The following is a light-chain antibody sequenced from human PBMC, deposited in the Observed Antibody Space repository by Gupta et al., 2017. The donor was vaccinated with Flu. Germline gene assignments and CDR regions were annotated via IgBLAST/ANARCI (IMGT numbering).Light chain of an antibody. CDR2: DAS. V-gene: IGKV1-33*01. CDR3: QQYDSLTT. Sequence: VGDRVTITCQASQDIRNYLNWYQQKPGKAPDLLIYDASNLEKGVPSRFSGSGYGTEFTFTINGLQAEDGATYYCQQYDSLTTFGQGTTVEIK. CDR1: QDIRNY. J-gene: IGKJ1*01.